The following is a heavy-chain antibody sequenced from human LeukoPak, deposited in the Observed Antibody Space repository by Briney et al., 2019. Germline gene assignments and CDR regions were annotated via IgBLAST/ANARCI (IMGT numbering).Heavy chain of an antibody. J-gene: IGHJ4*02. D-gene: IGHD3-9*01. Sequence: PGGSLRLSCAASGFTFSSYGMHWVRQAPGKGLEWVAVIWYDGSNKYYADSVKGRFTISRDNSKNTLYLQMNSLRAEDTAVYYCARRSNILTGNPLDYWGQGTLVTVSS. CDR2: IWYDGSNK. V-gene: IGHV3-33*01. CDR3: ARRSNILTGNPLDY. CDR1: GFTFSSYG.